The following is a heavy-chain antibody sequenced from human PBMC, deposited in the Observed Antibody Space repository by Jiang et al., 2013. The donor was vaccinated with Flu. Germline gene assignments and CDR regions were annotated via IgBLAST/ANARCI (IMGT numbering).Heavy chain of an antibody. CDR1: GGSISSYY. CDR2: IYYSGST. J-gene: IGHJ5*02. Sequence: SLTCTVSGGSISSYYWSWIRQPPGKGLEWIGYIYYSGSTNYNPSLKSRVTISVDTSKNQFSLKLSSVTAADTAVYYCARRGRGVRGTKLDPWGQGTLVTVSS. D-gene: IGHD3-10*01. CDR3: ARRGRGVRGTKLDP. V-gene: IGHV4-59*08.